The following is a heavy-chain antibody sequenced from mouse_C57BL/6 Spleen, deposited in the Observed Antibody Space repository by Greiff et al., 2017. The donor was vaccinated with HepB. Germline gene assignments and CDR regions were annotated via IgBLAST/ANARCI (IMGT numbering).Heavy chain of an antibody. V-gene: IGHV1-50*01. Sequence: QVQLQQPGAELVKPGASVKLSCKASGYTFTSYWMQWVKQRPGQGLEWIGEIDPSDSYTNYNQKFKGKATLTVDTSSSTAYMQLSSLTSEDSAVYYCARGITTVAPYYFDYWGQGTTLTVSS. CDR1: GYTFTSYW. CDR3: ARGITTVAPYYFDY. D-gene: IGHD1-1*01. J-gene: IGHJ2*01. CDR2: IDPSDSYT.